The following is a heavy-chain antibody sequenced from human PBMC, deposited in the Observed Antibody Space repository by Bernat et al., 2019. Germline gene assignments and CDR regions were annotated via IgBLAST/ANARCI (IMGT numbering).Heavy chain of an antibody. Sequence: QVQLQESGPGLVKPSETLSLTCAVSGYSISSGYYWGWIRQPPGKGLEWIGSIYHSGSTYYNPSLKSRVTISVDTSKNQFSLKLSSVTAADTAVYFCTRDPNYGEPPDCWGQGTLVTVSS. V-gene: IGHV4-38-2*02. CDR2: IYHSGST. CDR3: TRDPNYGEPPDC. J-gene: IGHJ4*02. CDR1: GYSISSGYY. D-gene: IGHD4-17*01.